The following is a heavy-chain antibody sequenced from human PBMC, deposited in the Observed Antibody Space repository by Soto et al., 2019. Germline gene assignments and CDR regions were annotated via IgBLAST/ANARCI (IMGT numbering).Heavy chain of an antibody. V-gene: IGHV4-34*01. CDR3: ARGGATVTLNYWYFDL. D-gene: IGHD4-17*01. J-gene: IGHJ2*01. Sequence: LLPMSHDCAVCEECLSRCYSSRFRKTPGKGLEWIGEINHSGSTNYNPSLKSRVTISVDTSKNQFSLKLSSVTAADTAVYYSARGGATVTLNYWYFDLWGRGTLVSVAS. CDR1: EECLSRCY. CDR2: INHSGST.